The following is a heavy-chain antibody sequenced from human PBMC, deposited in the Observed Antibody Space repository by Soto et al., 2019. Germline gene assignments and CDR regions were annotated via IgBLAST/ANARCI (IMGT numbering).Heavy chain of an antibody. CDR1: GYSFTSYW. CDR3: ASGSIAARPVGGFDY. CDR2: IYPGDSDT. D-gene: IGHD6-6*01. V-gene: IGHV5-51*01. J-gene: IGHJ4*02. Sequence: GESLKISCKGSGYSFTSYWIGWVRQMPGKGLEWMGIIYPGDSDTRYSPSFQGQVTISADKSISTAYLQWSSLKASDTAMYYCASGSIAARPVGGFDYWGQGTLVTVSS.